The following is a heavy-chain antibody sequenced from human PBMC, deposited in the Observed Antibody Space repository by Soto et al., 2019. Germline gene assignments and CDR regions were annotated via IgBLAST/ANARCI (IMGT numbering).Heavy chain of an antibody. D-gene: IGHD2-21*02. CDR3: ARKRSSVVTQAYFDV. J-gene: IGHJ4*02. Sequence: PSETLSLTCTATGDSISSRGYYWGWIRQPPGKGLEWVGSIYYSGSNYNHPSLRSRVSMSIDTSTDQFPLMLKSVPAADTALYFYARKRSSVVTQAYFDVWGQGSLVTVSS. CDR2: IYYSGSN. V-gene: IGHV4-39*01. CDR1: GDSISSRGYY.